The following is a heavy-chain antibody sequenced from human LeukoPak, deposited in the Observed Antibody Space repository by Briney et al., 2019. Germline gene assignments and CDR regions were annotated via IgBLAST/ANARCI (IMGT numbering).Heavy chain of an antibody. Sequence: ASVKVSCKASGYTFTGYYMHWVRQAPGQGLEWMGWINPNSGGTNYAQKFQGRVTMTRDTSISTAYMELSRLRSDDTAVYYCAREGFNSDGSDTDNWFDPWGQGTLVTVSS. CDR2: INPNSGGT. J-gene: IGHJ5*02. CDR3: AREGFNSDGSDTDNWFDP. CDR1: GYTFTGYY. V-gene: IGHV1-2*02. D-gene: IGHD3-10*01.